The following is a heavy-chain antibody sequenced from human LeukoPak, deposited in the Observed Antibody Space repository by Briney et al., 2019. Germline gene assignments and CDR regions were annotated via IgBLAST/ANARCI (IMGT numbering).Heavy chain of an antibody. V-gene: IGHV3-53*01. CDR3: ARGGVDYYGSGTYYLMYYFDY. D-gene: IGHD3-10*01. Sequence: GGSLRLSCAASGLTVRNNYMSWVRQAPGKGLEWVSVVYSDGSTYYADSVKGRFTISRDDPHNTLYLQMNSLRAEDTAVYFCARGGVDYYGSGTYYLMYYFDYWGQGALVTVSS. CDR2: VYSDGST. CDR1: GLTVRNNY. J-gene: IGHJ4*02.